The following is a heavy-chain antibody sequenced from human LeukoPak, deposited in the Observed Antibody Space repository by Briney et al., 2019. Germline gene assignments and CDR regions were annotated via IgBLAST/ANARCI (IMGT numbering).Heavy chain of an antibody. Sequence: ASVKVSCKASGYTFTSYGISWVRQAPGQGLEWMGWISAYNGNTNYAQKLQGRVTMTTDTSTSTAYMELRSLRSDDTAVYYCARETESGGSCYYVGGACWFDPWGQGTLVTVSS. CDR2: ISAYNGNT. V-gene: IGHV1-18*01. CDR1: GYTFTSYG. CDR3: ARETESGGSCYYVGGACWFDP. D-gene: IGHD2-15*01. J-gene: IGHJ5*02.